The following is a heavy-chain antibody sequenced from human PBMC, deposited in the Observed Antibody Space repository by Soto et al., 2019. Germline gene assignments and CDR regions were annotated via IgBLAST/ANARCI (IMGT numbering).Heavy chain of an antibody. CDR1: GGSISSYY. Sequence: SETLSLTCTVSGGSISSYYWSWIRQPPGKGLECIGYIYYSGSTNYNPSLKSRVTISVDTSKSQFSLKLSSVTAADTAVYYCAGLTRYLGGFDYWGQGTLVTVSS. J-gene: IGHJ4*02. CDR2: IYYSGST. D-gene: IGHD3-16*01. CDR3: AGLTRYLGGFDY. V-gene: IGHV4-59*08.